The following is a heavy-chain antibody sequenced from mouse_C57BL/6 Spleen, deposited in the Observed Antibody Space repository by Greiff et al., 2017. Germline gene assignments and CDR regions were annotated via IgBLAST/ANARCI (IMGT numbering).Heavy chain of an antibody. J-gene: IGHJ1*03. V-gene: IGHV1-72*01. D-gene: IGHD1-1*01. CDR2: IDPNSGGT. CDR1: GYTFTSYW. CDR3: ARGMGYGSSFDV. Sequence: QVQLKQPGAELVKPGASVKLSCKASGYTFTSYWMHWVKQRPGRGFEWIGRIDPNSGGTKYNEKFKSKATLTVDKPSSTAYMQLSSLTSEGSAVYYCARGMGYGSSFDVWGTGTTVTVSS.